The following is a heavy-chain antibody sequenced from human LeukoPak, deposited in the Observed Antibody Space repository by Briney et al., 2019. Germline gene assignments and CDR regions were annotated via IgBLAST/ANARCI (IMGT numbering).Heavy chain of an antibody. CDR3: ARSQQLIRTFDS. CDR2: IYYSGDT. Sequence: PSETLSLTCIVSGDSISPHYWNWIRQPPGKGLEWIGYIYYSGDTNYNPSLKSRVTMSVDTSKNQFSLKLTSVTAADTAVYYCARSQQLIRTFDSWGQGTLVTVSS. D-gene: IGHD6-13*01. J-gene: IGHJ4*02. CDR1: GDSISPHY. V-gene: IGHV4-59*11.